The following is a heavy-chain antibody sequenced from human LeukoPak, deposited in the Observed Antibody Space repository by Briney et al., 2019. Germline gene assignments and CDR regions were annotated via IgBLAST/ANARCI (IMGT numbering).Heavy chain of an antibody. CDR1: GFTFSSYS. D-gene: IGHD6-13*01. CDR2: ISSSSSYI. V-gene: IGHV3-21*01. CDR3: ARDLGAAAGFFDY. Sequence: PGGSLRLSCAASGFTFSSYSMNWVRQAPGKGLEWVSSISSSSSYIYYADSVKGRFTISRDNAKNSLYLQMNSLRAEDTAVYYCARDLGAAAGFFDYGGQGTLVTVSS. J-gene: IGHJ4*02.